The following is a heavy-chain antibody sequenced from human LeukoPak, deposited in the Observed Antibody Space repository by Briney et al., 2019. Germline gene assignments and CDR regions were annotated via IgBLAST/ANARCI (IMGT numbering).Heavy chain of an antibody. CDR1: GGSISSSSYY. J-gene: IGHJ4*02. CDR3: ARGATSVAGTSIDY. V-gene: IGHV4-39*07. D-gene: IGHD6-19*01. Sequence: SGTLSLTCTVSGGSISSSSYYWGWIRQPPGKGLEWIGSIYYSGSTYYNPSLKSRVTISVDTSKNQFSLKLSSVTAADTAVYYCARGATSVAGTSIDYWGQGALVTVSS. CDR2: IYYSGST.